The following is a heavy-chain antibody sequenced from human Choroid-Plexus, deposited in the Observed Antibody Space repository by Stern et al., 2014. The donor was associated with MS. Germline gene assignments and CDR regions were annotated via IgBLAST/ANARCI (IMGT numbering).Heavy chain of an antibody. V-gene: IGHV2-5*02. CDR3: AHSGFRVPAAPGSFAF. Sequence: ESGPTLVKPTQTLTLTCTFSGFSLRPSGVGVGWIRQPPGQALQWLAHIYWDDDESYSPSLKTRLTITKDTSKNQVVLTMADMNPGDTGTYYCAHSGFRVPAAPGSFAFWGQGTVVTVSS. J-gene: IGHJ5*01. D-gene: IGHD2-2*01. CDR1: GFSLRPSGVG. CDR2: IYWDDDE.